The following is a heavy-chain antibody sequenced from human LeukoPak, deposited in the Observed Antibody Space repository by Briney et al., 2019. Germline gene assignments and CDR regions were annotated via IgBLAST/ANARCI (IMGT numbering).Heavy chain of an antibody. V-gene: IGHV4-4*07. D-gene: IGHD3-10*01. CDR2: IYTSGST. CDR1: GGSISSYY. Sequence: SETLSLTCTVSGGSISSYYWSWIRQPAGKGLEWIGRIYTSGSTNYNPSLKSRVTMSVDTSKNQFSLKLSSVTAADTAVYYCARGPYGSGSYSHWFDPWGQGTLVTVSS. CDR3: ARGPYGSGSYSHWFDP. J-gene: IGHJ5*02.